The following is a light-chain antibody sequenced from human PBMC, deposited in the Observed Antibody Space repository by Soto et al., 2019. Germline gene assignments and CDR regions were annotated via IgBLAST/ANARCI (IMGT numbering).Light chain of an antibody. J-gene: IGKJ2*01. CDR1: QSISSW. Sequence: DIQMTQSPSTLSASVGDRVTITCRASQSISSWLAWYQQKPGKAPKLLIYDAPSLESGVPSRFSGSGSGTEFTLTISSLQPDDFATYYCRQYNSYLYTFGQGTKLEIK. CDR3: RQYNSYLYT. CDR2: DAP. V-gene: IGKV1-5*01.